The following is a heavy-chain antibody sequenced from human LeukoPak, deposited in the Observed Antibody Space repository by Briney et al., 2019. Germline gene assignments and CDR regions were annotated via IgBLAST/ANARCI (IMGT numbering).Heavy chain of an antibody. D-gene: IGHD3-10*01. CDR2: ISSSSSYI. V-gene: IGHV3-21*01. J-gene: IGHJ6*02. CDR1: GFTFSSYS. Sequence: EGSLRLSCAAFGFTFSSYSMNWVRQAPGKGLEWVSSISSSSSYIYYADSVKGRFTISRDNAKNSLYLQMNSLRAEDTAVYYCARDLVVRGVNPGYYYYGMDVWGQGTTVTVSS. CDR3: ARDLVVRGVNPGYYYYGMDV.